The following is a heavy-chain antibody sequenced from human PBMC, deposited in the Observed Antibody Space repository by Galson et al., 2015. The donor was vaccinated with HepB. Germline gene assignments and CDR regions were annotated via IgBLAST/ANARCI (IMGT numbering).Heavy chain of an antibody. CDR2: INAGNGNT. CDR3: ARDAYGDYGWGYYYYYGMDV. J-gene: IGHJ6*02. Sequence: SVKVSCKASGYTFTSYAMHWVRQAPGQRLEWMGWINAGNGNTKYSQKFQGRVTITRDTSASTAYMELSSLRSEDTAVYYCARDAYGDYGWGYYYYYGMDVWGQGTTVTVSS. D-gene: IGHD4-17*01. V-gene: IGHV1-3*01. CDR1: GYTFTSYA.